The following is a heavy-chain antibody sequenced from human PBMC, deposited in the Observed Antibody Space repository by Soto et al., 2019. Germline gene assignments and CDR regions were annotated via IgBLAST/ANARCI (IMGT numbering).Heavy chain of an antibody. J-gene: IGHJ6*02. CDR2: INPTSAST. V-gene: IGHV1-46*01. D-gene: IGHD2-2*01. CDR3: AGCHCGRTGCLFYYYDGMDV. Sequence: ASVKVSCKASGYTFTSYYIHWVRQAPGQGLEWMGIINPTSASTSYAQKFLGRVTMTRDTSTSTVYMELSSLRSEDTAVYYCAGCHCGRTGCLFYYYDGMDVWGQGTTVTVSS. CDR1: GYTFTSYY.